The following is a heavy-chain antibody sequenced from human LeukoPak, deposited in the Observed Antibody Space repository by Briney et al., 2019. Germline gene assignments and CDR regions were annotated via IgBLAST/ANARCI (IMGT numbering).Heavy chain of an antibody. V-gene: IGHV4-39*01. D-gene: IGHD2-2*01. CDR1: GGSISSSSYY. CDR2: IYYSGST. CDR3: SRREIRYCSSTSCSTHYYYYYMDV. Sequence: SVTLALTCTVSGGSISSSSYYWGWIRQPPGKGLEWIGSIYYSGSTYYNPSLKSRVTISVDTSKNQFSLKLSSVTAADTAVYYWSRREIRYCSSTSCSTHYYYYYMDVWGKGTTVTVSS. J-gene: IGHJ6*03.